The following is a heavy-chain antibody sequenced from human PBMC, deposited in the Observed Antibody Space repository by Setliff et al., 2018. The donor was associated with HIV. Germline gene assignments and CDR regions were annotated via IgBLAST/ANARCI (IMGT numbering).Heavy chain of an antibody. CDR3: ARDSFSKGDY. D-gene: IGHD4-4*01. CDR2: IKEDGSAK. V-gene: IGHV3-7*03. Sequence: GGSLRLSCVAAGFTFDTYWLSWVRQAPGKGLEWVANIKEDGSAKYYVDSVKGRFTISRDSGKNSLYLQMHSLRVEDTAFYYCARDSFSKGDYWGRGTLVTVPQ. CDR1: GFTFDTYW. J-gene: IGHJ4*02.